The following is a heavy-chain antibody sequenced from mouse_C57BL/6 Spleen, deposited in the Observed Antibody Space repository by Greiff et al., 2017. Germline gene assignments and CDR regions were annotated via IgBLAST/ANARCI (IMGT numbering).Heavy chain of an antibody. CDR1: GFTFSDYA. CDR2: ISSGSSTI. CDR3: ARRAPYYSNPGWFAY. Sequence: EVQGVESGGGLVKPGGSLKLSCAASGFTFSDYAMHWVRQAPEKGLEWVAYISSGSSTIYYADTVKGRFTISRDNAKNTLFLQMTSLRSEDTAMYYCARRAPYYSNPGWFAYWGQGTLVTVSA. D-gene: IGHD2-5*01. J-gene: IGHJ3*01. V-gene: IGHV5-17*01.